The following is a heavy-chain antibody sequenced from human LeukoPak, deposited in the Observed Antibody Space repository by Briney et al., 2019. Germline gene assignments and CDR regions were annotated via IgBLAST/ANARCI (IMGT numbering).Heavy chain of an antibody. D-gene: IGHD3-10*01. Sequence: ASVKVSCKASGYTFTGYYMHWVRQAPGQGLEWMGWINPNSGGTNYAQKFQGRVTMTRDTSISTAYMELSRLRSDDTAVYYCARVVGGNYYGSETDGYWGQGTLVTVSS. J-gene: IGHJ4*02. CDR3: ARVVGGNYYGSETDGY. CDR1: GYTFTGYY. V-gene: IGHV1-2*02. CDR2: INPNSGGT.